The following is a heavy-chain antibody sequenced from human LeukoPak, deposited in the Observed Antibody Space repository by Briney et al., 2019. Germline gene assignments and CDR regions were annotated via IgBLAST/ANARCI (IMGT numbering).Heavy chain of an antibody. CDR3: ARVDWHIAAAGVAYYFDY. J-gene: IGHJ4*02. Sequence: ASVKVSCKVSGYTLTELSVHWVRQAPGKGLEWMGGFDPEDGETIYAQKFQGRVTMTEDTSTDTAYMELSRLRSDDTAVYYCARVDWHIAAAGVAYYFDYWGQGTLVTVSS. D-gene: IGHD6-13*01. CDR1: GYTLTELS. V-gene: IGHV1-24*01. CDR2: FDPEDGET.